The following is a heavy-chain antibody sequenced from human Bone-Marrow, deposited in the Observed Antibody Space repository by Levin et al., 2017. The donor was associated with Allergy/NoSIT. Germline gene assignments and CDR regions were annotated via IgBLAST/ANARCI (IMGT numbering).Heavy chain of an antibody. Sequence: GGSLRLSCAASGFTFSSYAMSWVRQAPGKGLEWVSAISGSGGSTYYADSVKGRFTISRDNSKNTLYLQMNSLRAEDTAVYYCAKSRWGPISMVRGVLLGYFDYWGQGTLVTVSS. CDR1: GFTFSSYA. D-gene: IGHD3-10*01. J-gene: IGHJ4*02. CDR2: ISGSGGST. CDR3: AKSRWGPISMVRGVLLGYFDY. V-gene: IGHV3-23*01.